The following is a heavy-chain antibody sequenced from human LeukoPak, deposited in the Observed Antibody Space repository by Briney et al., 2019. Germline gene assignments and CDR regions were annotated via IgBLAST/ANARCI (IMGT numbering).Heavy chain of an antibody. CDR2: IYHSGST. CDR3: ARATGIAAAGIVDAFDV. Sequence: PSETLSLTCTVSGYSISSGYYWAWVRQPPGKGLEWIGSIYHSGSTPYNPSLKSRVTISVDTSKNQFSLKLFSVTAADTAVYYCARATGIAAAGIVDAFDVWGQGTMVTVSS. CDR1: GYSISSGYY. D-gene: IGHD6-25*01. J-gene: IGHJ3*01. V-gene: IGHV4-38-2*02.